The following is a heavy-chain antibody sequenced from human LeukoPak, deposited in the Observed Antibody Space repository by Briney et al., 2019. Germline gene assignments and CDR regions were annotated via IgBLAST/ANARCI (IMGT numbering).Heavy chain of an antibody. Sequence: GESLKISCAASGFTFSSYGVHWVRQAPGKGLEWVAVIWYDGSNKYYADSVKGRFTISRDNSKNTLYLQMNSLRAEDTAVYYCAKDSSPDLGYYDSSGYFDYWGQGTLVTVSS. CDR1: GFTFSSYG. D-gene: IGHD3-22*01. CDR2: IWYDGSNK. CDR3: AKDSSPDLGYYDSSGYFDY. V-gene: IGHV3-33*06. J-gene: IGHJ4*02.